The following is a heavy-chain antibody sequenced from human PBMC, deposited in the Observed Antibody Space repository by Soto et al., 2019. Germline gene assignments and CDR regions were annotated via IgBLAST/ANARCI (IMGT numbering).Heavy chain of an antibody. CDR1: GFTFSTYA. CDR3: YYFGSGSYQVPDY. CDR2: ISANDDST. D-gene: IGHD3-10*01. V-gene: IGHV3-23*01. Sequence: EVQLLESGGGLVQPGGSLRLSCTASGFTFSTYAMTWVRQAPEKGLEWVSTISANDDSTYYADSVKGRFSISRDNSKNTLFLQMNSLRAEDTAVYYCYYFGSGSYQVPDYWGQGTLVTVSS. J-gene: IGHJ4*02.